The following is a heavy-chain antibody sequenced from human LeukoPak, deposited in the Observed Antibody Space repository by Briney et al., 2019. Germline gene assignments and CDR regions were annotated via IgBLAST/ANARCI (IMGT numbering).Heavy chain of an antibody. D-gene: IGHD5-18*01. J-gene: IGHJ4*02. V-gene: IGHV3-30-3*01. CDR3: ARDLGTAMVLASFDY. CDR1: GFTFSSYA. Sequence: PGGSLRLSCAASGFTFSSYAMHWVRQAPGKGLEWVAVISYDGSNKYYADSVKGRFTNSRDNSKNTLYLQMNSLRAEDTAVYYCARDLGTAMVLASFDYWGQGTLVTVSS. CDR2: ISYDGSNK.